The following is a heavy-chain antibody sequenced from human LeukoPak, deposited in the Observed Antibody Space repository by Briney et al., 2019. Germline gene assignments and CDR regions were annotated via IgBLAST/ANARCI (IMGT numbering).Heavy chain of an antibody. J-gene: IGHJ4*02. CDR1: GGSISSGGYY. CDR2: IYYSGST. D-gene: IGHD1-1*01. CDR3: ARHGGTGTNFDY. Sequence: PSQTLSLTCTVSGGSISSGGYYWSWIRQPPGKGLEWIGYIYYSGSTNYNPSLKSRVTISVDTSKNQFSLKLSSVTAADTAVYYCARHGGTGTNFDYWGQGTLVTVSS. V-gene: IGHV4-61*08.